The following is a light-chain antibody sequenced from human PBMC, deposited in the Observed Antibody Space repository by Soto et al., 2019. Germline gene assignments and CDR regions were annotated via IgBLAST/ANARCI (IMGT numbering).Light chain of an antibody. CDR3: QQYNNWPPWT. CDR2: DAS. J-gene: IGKJ1*01. CDR1: QTVRNNY. V-gene: IGKV3-20*01. Sequence: EFVLTQSPGTLSLSPGERATLSCRASQTVRNNYLAWYQQKPGQAPRLLIYDASSRATGIPDRFSGGGSGTDFTLTISRLEPEDFAVYYCQQYNNWPPWTFGQGTRWIS.